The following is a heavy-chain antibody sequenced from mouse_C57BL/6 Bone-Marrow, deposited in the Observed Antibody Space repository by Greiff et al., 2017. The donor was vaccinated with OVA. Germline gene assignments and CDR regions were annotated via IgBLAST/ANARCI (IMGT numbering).Heavy chain of an antibody. CDR3: TTRGLRGD. CDR2: FDPENGDT. D-gene: IGHD2-2*01. V-gene: IGHV14-4*01. J-gene: IGHJ2*01. Sequence: VQLQQSGAELVRPGASVKLSCTASGFNIKDDYMHWVKQRPEQGLEWIGWFDPENGDTEYASKFQGKATITADTSSNTAYLQLSSLTSEGTAVYYCTTRGLRGDWGQGTTLTVSS. CDR1: GFNIKDDY.